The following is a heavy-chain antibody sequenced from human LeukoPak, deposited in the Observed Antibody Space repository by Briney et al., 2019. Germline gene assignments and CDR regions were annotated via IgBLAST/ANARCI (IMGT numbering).Heavy chain of an antibody. CDR3: ARVVGAIHGAFDI. J-gene: IGHJ3*02. Sequence: GRSLRLSCAASGFTFSSYGMHWVRQAPGKGLEWVAVISYDGSNKYCADSVKGRFTISRDNSKNTLYLQMNSLRAEDTAVYYCARVVGAIHGAFDIWGQGTMVTVSS. CDR1: GFTFSSYG. V-gene: IGHV3-30*03. D-gene: IGHD1-26*01. CDR2: ISYDGSNK.